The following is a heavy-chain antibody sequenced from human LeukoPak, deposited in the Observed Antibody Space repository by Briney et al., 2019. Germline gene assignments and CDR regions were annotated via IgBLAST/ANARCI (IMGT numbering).Heavy chain of an antibody. CDR1: GGSISSYY. Sequence: SETLSLTCTVPGGSISSYYWSWIRQPAGKGLEWIGRIYTSGSTNYNPSLKSRVTMSVDTSKNQFSLKLSSVTAADTAVYYCAREVNYYDILTGYSSHDAFDIWGQGTMVTVSS. CDR2: IYTSGST. D-gene: IGHD3-9*01. V-gene: IGHV4-4*07. J-gene: IGHJ3*02. CDR3: AREVNYYDILTGYSSHDAFDI.